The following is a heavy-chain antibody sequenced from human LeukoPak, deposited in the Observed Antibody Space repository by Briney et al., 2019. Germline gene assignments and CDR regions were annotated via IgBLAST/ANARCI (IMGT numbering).Heavy chain of an antibody. J-gene: IGHJ4*02. CDR1: GFTFSSYG. CDR3: TKDKYQLPMYYFDY. V-gene: IGHV3-30*02. D-gene: IGHD2-2*01. Sequence: PGGSLRLSCAASGFTFSSYGMHWVRQAPGKGLEWVAVIWYDGSNKYYADSVKGRFTISRDNSKNTLYLQMNSLRVEDTAVYYCTKDKYQLPMYYFDYWGQGTLVTVSS. CDR2: IWYDGSNK.